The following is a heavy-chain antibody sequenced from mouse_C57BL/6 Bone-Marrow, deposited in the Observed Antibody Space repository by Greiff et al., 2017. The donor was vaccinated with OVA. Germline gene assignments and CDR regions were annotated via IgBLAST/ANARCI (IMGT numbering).Heavy chain of an antibody. J-gene: IGHJ3*01. CDR2: IYPRSGNT. CDR1: GYTFTSYG. CDR3: ARQGFITTVVAAH. V-gene: IGHV1-81*01. D-gene: IGHD1-1*01. Sequence: VHLVESGAELARPGASVKLSCKASGYTFTSYGISWVKQRTGQGLEWIGEIYPRSGNTYYNEKFKGKATLTADKSSSTAYMELRSLTSEDSAVYFCARQGFITTVVAAHWGQGTLVTVSA.